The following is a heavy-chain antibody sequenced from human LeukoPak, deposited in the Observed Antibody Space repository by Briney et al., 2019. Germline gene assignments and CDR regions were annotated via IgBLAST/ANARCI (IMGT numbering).Heavy chain of an antibody. CDR1: GFTFSSYA. CDR2: ISGSGGST. J-gene: IGHJ4*02. D-gene: IGHD3-10*01. Sequence: GGSLRLSCAASGFTFSSYAMSWVRQAPGKGLEWVSAISGSGGSTYYADSVKGRFTISRDNSKNTLYLQTNSLRVEDTAVYYCAKIFYGSGQGVYWGQGTLVTVSS. CDR3: AKIFYGSGQGVY. V-gene: IGHV3-23*01.